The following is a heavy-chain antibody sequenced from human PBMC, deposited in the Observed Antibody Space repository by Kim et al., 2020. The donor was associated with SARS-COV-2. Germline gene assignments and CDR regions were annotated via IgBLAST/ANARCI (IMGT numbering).Heavy chain of an antibody. J-gene: IGHJ5*02. CDR2: IKSKTDGGTT. Sequence: GGSLRLSCAASGFTFSNAWMSWVRQAPGKGLEWVGRIKSKTDGGTTDYAAPVKGRFTISRDDSKNTLYLQMNSLKTEDTAVYYCTTDTDGPYGDYSWFDPWGQGTLVTVSS. V-gene: IGHV3-15*01. CDR3: TTDTDGPYGDYSWFDP. CDR1: GFTFSNAW. D-gene: IGHD4-17*01.